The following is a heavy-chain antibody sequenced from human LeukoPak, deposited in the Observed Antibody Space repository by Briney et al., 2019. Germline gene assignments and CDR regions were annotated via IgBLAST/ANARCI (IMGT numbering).Heavy chain of an antibody. D-gene: IGHD1-26*01. CDR2: ISNSGDTT. V-gene: IGHV3-23*01. CDR3: AIAWDLHRFGY. J-gene: IGHJ4*02. CDR1: GFTIRSYA. Sequence: QPGGSLRLSCAASGFTIRSYAMNWVRQAPGKGLEWVSGISNSGDTTYYADSVKGRFSISRDNSKNTLYLQMDSLRAADTAVYYCAIAWDLHRFGYWGQGTLVTVSS.